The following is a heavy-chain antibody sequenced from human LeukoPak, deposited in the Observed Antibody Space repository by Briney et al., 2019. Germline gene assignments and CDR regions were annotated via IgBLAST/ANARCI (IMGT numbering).Heavy chain of an antibody. CDR3: AKGDYGSGSYSPYYYYYYMDV. V-gene: IGHV3-30*02. CDR2: IRYDGSNK. CDR1: GFSVSTSY. D-gene: IGHD3-10*01. J-gene: IGHJ6*03. Sequence: GGSLRLSCAASGFSVSTSYMTWVRQAPGKGLEWVAFIRYDGSNKYYADSVKGRFTISRDNSKNTLYLQMNSLRAEDTAVYYCAKGDYGSGSYSPYYYYYYMDVWGKGTTVTISS.